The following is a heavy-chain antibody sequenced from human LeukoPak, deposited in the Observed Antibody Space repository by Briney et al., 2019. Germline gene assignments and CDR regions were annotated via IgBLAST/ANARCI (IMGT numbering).Heavy chain of an antibody. J-gene: IGHJ4*02. V-gene: IGHV1-69*05. Sequence: GASVKVSCKASGGSFSSYAISWVRQAPGQGLEWMGRIIPIFGTANYAQKFQGRVTITTDESTSTAYIELSLLRSEDTAVYYWSREAYYDSSGWPLGYWGQGTLVPVSS. CDR1: GGSFSSYA. CDR3: SREAYYDSSGWPLGY. D-gene: IGHD3-22*01. CDR2: IIPIFGTA.